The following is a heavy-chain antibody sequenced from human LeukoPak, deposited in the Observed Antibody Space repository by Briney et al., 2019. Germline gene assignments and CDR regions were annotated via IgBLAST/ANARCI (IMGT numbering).Heavy chain of an antibody. Sequence: SETLSLTCAVYGGSFSGYYWSWIRQPPGKGLEWIGEINHSGSTNYNPSLKSRVTISVDTSKNQFSLKLSSVTAADTAVYYCARGRKIWYDILTGSPGGYNWFDSWGQGTLVTVSS. D-gene: IGHD3-9*01. V-gene: IGHV4-34*01. CDR2: INHSGST. CDR3: ARGRKIWYDILTGSPGGYNWFDS. CDR1: GGSFSGYY. J-gene: IGHJ5*01.